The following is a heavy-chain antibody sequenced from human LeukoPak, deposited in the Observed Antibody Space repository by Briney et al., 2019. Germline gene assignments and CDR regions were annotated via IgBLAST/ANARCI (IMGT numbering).Heavy chain of an antibody. CDR2: ISAYNGNT. V-gene: IGHV1-18*01. D-gene: IGHD2-21*02. J-gene: IGHJ5*02. CDR1: GYTFTSYG. CDR3: ARVEAGGDLDNWFDP. Sequence: ASVKVSCKASGYTFTSYGISWVRQAPGQGLEWMGWISAYNGNTNYAQKLQGRVTMTTDTSTSTAYMELRSLRSDDTAVYYCARVEAGGDLDNWFDPWGQGTLVTVSS.